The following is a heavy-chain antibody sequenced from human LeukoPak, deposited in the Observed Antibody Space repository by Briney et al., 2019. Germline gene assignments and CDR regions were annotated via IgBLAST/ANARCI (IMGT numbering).Heavy chain of an antibody. CDR2: INHSGST. CDR1: GGSLSGYY. V-gene: IGHV4-34*01. J-gene: IGHJ5*02. D-gene: IGHD6-6*01. CDR3: ARATYSSSATNNWFDP. Sequence: PSETLSLTCAVYGGSLSGYYWSWIRQPPGKGLEWIGEINHSGSTNYNPSLKSRVTISVDTSKNQFSLKLSSVTAADTAVYYCARATYSSSATNNWFDPWGQGTLVTVSS.